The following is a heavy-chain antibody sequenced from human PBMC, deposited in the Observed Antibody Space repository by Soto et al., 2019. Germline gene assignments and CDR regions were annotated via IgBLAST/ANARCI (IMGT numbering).Heavy chain of an antibody. D-gene: IGHD3-16*01. J-gene: IGHJ6*02. CDR2: INHSGST. CDR3: ALGEEVYFYGMDV. V-gene: IGHV4-34*01. Sequence: PSETLSLTCAVYGGSFSGYYWSWIRQPPGKGLEWIGEINHSGSTNYNPSLKSRVTISVDTSKNQFSLKLSSVTAADTAVYYCALGEEVYFYGMDVRGQGTTVTVSS. CDR1: GGSFSGYY.